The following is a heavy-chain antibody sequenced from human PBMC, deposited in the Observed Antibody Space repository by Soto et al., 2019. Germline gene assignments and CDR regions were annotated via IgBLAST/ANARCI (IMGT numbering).Heavy chain of an antibody. CDR3: VRDGGFDFDH. CDR1: GDSVFSNTAA. Sequence: SQTLSLTCAISGDSVFSNTAAWNWIRQSPSRGLEWLGRTYYRSKWYNDYAVTVKSRIAINLDTSKNQFSLHLNSVTPDDTALYYCVRDGGFDFDHWGQGTQVTVSS. CDR2: TYYRSKWYN. V-gene: IGHV6-1*01. J-gene: IGHJ4*02. D-gene: IGHD3-16*01.